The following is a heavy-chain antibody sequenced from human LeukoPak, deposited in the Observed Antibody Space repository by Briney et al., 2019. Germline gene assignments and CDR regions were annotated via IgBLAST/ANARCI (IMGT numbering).Heavy chain of an antibody. D-gene: IGHD2-21*01. CDR1: GYSFTTYW. Sequence: GESLKISCKGSGYSFTTYWIGWVRQMPGKGLQWMGNVYPDDSDSRYSPSFQGQVTISADKSISTAYLQWSSLQASDTAIYYCARGIAWRGDSTAFDIWGQGTMVTVSS. CDR3: ARGIAWRGDSTAFDI. V-gene: IGHV5-51*01. CDR2: VYPDDSDS. J-gene: IGHJ3*02.